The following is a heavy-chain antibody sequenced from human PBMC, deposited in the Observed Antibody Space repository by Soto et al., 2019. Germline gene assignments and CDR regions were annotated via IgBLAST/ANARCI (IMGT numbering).Heavy chain of an antibody. J-gene: IGHJ4*02. CDR2: ISGSGDST. CDR3: AKASRSWGSFFDY. D-gene: IGHD7-27*01. CDR1: GFTFSSYA. V-gene: IGHV3-23*01. Sequence: GGSLRLSCAASGFTFSSYAMHWVRQAPGTGLEWVSSISGSGDSTYHAGSVKGRFTISRDNSKNTLYLQMNSLRAEDTAVYYCAKASRSWGSFFDYWGQGTLVTVSS.